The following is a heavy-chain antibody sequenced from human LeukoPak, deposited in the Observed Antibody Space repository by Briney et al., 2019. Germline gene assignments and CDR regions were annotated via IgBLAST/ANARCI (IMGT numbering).Heavy chain of an antibody. V-gene: IGHV1-46*01. Sequence: ASVKVSCKVSGYTLTELSMHWVRQAPGKGLEWMGIINPGGGSTSYAQKFQGRVTMTRDMSTSTVYMELSSLRSEDTAVYYCASSRGLTDYHMDVWGKGTTVTVSS. CDR1: GYTLTELS. J-gene: IGHJ6*03. CDR3: ASSRGLTDYHMDV. D-gene: IGHD3-22*01. CDR2: INPGGGST.